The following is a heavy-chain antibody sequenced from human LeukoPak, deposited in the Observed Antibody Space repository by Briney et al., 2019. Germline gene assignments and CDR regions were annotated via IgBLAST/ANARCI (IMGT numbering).Heavy chain of an antibody. CDR1: NYTFSDYG. CDR3: AREDDRSFGAYDC. Sequence: ASVKVSCKASNYTFSDYGVTWVRQAPGQGLEWMGWVSKYTGNADYAPKFQGRVSMTTDTSTRTAYMELRSLRPDDTAVYFCAREDDRSFGAYDCWGQGTLVTVS. J-gene: IGHJ4*02. D-gene: IGHD4-17*01. CDR2: VSKYTGNA. V-gene: IGHV1-18*01.